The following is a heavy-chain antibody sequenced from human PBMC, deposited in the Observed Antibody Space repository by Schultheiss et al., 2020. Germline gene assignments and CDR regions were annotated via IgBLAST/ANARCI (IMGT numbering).Heavy chain of an antibody. CDR3: ARVDYYGSGSYLYYYYYGMDV. Sequence: SETLSLTCAVSGGSISSSNWWSWVRQPPGKGLEWIGEIYHSGSTNYNPSLKSRVTISVDKSKNQFSLKLSSVTAADTAVYYCARVDYYGSGSYLYYYYYGMDVWGQGTTVTVSS. CDR1: GGSISSSNW. V-gene: IGHV4-4*02. CDR2: IYHSGST. J-gene: IGHJ6*02. D-gene: IGHD3-10*01.